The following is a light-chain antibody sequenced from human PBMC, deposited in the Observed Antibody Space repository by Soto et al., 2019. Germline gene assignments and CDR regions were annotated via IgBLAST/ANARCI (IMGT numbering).Light chain of an antibody. Sequence: QSALTQPRSVSGSPGQSVAISCTGTSSDVGGYNYVSWYQQHPGKAPKVMIYDATKRPSGVPDRFSGSKSGNTASLTISGLQAEDEADYFCCSYAGTYTYVFGSGTKLTVL. CDR2: DAT. V-gene: IGLV2-11*01. J-gene: IGLJ1*01. CDR3: CSYAGTYTYV. CDR1: SSDVGGYNY.